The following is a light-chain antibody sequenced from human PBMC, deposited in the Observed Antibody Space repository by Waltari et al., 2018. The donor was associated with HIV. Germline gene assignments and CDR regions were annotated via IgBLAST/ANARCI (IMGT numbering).Light chain of an antibody. CDR1: SSTIGSNY. CDR3: AAWDDSLRGVV. Sequence: QSVLTQPPSASGTPGQRVTISCSGSSSTIGSNYVYWYQQLQGRAPKLLIDRNNQRPSGVPDRFSGSKSGTSASLAISGLRSDDEADYYCAAWDDSLRGVVFGGGAKLTVL. V-gene: IGLV1-47*01. J-gene: IGLJ2*01. CDR2: RNN.